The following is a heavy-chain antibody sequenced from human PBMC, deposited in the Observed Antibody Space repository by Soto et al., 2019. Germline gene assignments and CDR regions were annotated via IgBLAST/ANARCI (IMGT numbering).Heavy chain of an antibody. Sequence: SETLSLTCTVSGGSVSSGSYYWSWIRQPPGKGLEWIGYIYYSGSTNYNPSLKSRVTISVDTSKNQFSLKLSSVTAADTAVYYCARSLGHLRIAARYYYYGMDVWGQGTTATVSS. D-gene: IGHD6-13*01. CDR2: IYYSGST. J-gene: IGHJ6*02. CDR3: ARSLGHLRIAARYYYYGMDV. CDR1: GGSVSSGSYY. V-gene: IGHV4-61*01.